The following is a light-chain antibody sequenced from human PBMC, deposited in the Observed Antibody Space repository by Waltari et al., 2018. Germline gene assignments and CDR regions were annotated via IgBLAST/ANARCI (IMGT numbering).Light chain of an antibody. CDR1: QSVSNN. Sequence: ISLTQSPATLYVSPGETPTLSCRASQSVSNNLVWYQQKPGQAPRLLIYDASTRATDIPARFSGSGSGTEFTLTISSLQSEDSAVYYCQQYNTWLRTFGQGTKVEI. CDR3: QQYNTWLRT. V-gene: IGKV3-15*01. CDR2: DAS. J-gene: IGKJ1*01.